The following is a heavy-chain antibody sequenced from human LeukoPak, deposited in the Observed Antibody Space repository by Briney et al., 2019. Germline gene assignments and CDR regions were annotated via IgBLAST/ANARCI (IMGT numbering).Heavy chain of an antibody. J-gene: IGHJ3*02. V-gene: IGHV3-48*01. CDR3: ARGAYDILTGYSQENAFDM. D-gene: IGHD3-9*01. CDR1: GFTFSSYS. CDR2: ISSSSSTI. Sequence: GGSLRLSCAASGFTFSSYSMNWVRQAPGKGLEWVSYISSSSSTIYYADSVKGRFTISRDNAKNSLYLQMNSLRAEDTAVYYCARGAYDILTGYSQENAFDMWGQGTMVTVSS.